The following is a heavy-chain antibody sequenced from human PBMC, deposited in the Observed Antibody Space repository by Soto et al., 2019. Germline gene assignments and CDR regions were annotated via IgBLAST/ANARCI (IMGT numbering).Heavy chain of an antibody. D-gene: IGHD4-4*01. CDR3: ALCRPSSGVTSFDY. V-gene: IGHV2-5*02. CDR2: IYWDDDK. Sequence: QITLKESGPTLVKPTQTLTLTCTFSGFSLRTSGVGVGWIRQPPGKALEWLALIYWDDDKRYSPSLKSRLTITKDTSKNQVVLTMTNMDPVDTATYYCALCRPSSGVTSFDYWGQGTPVTVSS. J-gene: IGHJ4*02. CDR1: GFSLRTSGVG.